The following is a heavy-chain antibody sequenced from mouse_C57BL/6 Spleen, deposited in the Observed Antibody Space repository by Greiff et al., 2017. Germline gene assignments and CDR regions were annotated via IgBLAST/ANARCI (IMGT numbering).Heavy chain of an antibody. Sequence: EVQRVESGPGMVKPSQSLSLTCTVTGYSITSGYDWHWIRHFPGNKLEWMGYISYSGSTNYNPSLKSRISITHDTSKNHFFLKLNSVTTEDTATYYCARDGPYYYGSSYWYFDVWGTGTTVTVSS. V-gene: IGHV3-1*01. J-gene: IGHJ1*03. CDR3: ARDGPYYYGSSYWYFDV. CDR2: ISYSGST. CDR1: GYSITSGYD. D-gene: IGHD1-1*01.